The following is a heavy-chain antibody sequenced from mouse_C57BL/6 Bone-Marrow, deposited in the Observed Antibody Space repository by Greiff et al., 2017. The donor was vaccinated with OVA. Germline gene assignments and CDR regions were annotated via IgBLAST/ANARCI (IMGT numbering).Heavy chain of an antibody. Sequence: EVQLVESGPGMVKPSQSLSLTCTVTGYSITSGYDWHWIRHFPGNKLEWMGYISYSGSTNYNPSLKSRISITHDTSKNHFFLKLNSVTTEDTATYYCARGGYYGSRKDAMDYWGQGTSVTVSS. CDR1: GYSITSGYD. J-gene: IGHJ4*01. D-gene: IGHD1-1*01. CDR2: ISYSGST. V-gene: IGHV3-1*01. CDR3: ARGGYYGSRKDAMDY.